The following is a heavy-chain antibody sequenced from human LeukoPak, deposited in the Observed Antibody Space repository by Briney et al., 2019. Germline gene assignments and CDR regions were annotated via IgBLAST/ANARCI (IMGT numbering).Heavy chain of an antibody. D-gene: IGHD1-26*01. Sequence: GGSLRLSCATSGFTFSSNWMSWVRHVPGRGLDWVANIKPDGSAGYYAASVKGRFTVSRDNAKNSLYLQMNSLRAEDTAVYYCARRPTYSGSYIIDYWGQGTLVTVSS. J-gene: IGHJ4*02. V-gene: IGHV3-7*01. CDR2: IKPDGSAG. CDR3: ARRPTYSGSYIIDY. CDR1: GFTFSSNW.